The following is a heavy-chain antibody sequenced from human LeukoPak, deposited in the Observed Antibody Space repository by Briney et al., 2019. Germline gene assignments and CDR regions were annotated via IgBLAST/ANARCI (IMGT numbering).Heavy chain of an antibody. J-gene: IGHJ4*02. CDR3: ARLRYCSSTSCRYFDY. CDR2: IKQDGSEK. D-gene: IGHD2-2*01. CDR1: GFTFSSYW. Sequence: PGGSLRLSCAASGFTFSSYWMSWVRQAPGKGLEWVANIKQDGSEKYYVDSVKGRFTISRDNAKNSLYLQMNSLRAEDTAVYYCARLRYCSSTSCRYFDYWGQGTLVTVSS. V-gene: IGHV3-7*01.